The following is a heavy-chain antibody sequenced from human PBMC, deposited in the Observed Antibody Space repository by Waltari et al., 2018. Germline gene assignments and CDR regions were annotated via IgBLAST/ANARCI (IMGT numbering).Heavy chain of an antibody. CDR2: IKPNSGVT. V-gene: IGHV1-2*06. CDR3: AREATHSYYYFLDV. Sequence: QVQLVQSGAEVKKPGASVKVSCEASGYTFTGRSLHWVRQAPGQGLEWMGRIKPNSGVTDYAQKFQDRVTMTRDTSSSTAYMELSGLRSDDTAVYYCAREATHSYYYFLDVWGKGTTVTVSS. CDR1: GYTFTGRS. J-gene: IGHJ6*03.